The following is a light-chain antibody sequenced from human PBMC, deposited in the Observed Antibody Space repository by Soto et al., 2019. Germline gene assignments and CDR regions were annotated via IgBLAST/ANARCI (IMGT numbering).Light chain of an antibody. V-gene: IGLV2-14*01. CDR3: SSYTSSSTLYV. CDR1: SSDVGGYNY. J-gene: IGLJ1*01. Sequence: QSVLTQPASVAGPPGHSITISCTGTSSDVGGYNYVSWYQQHPGTAPKLMIYEVSNRPSGVSNRFSGSKSGNTASLTISGLQAEEEADYYCSSYTSSSTLYVFGTGPKVTVL. CDR2: EVS.